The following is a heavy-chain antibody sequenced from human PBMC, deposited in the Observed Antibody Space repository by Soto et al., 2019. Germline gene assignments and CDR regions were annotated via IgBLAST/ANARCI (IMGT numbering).Heavy chain of an antibody. J-gene: IGHJ4*02. CDR1: GYSISSGHY. V-gene: IGHV4-38-2*01. D-gene: IGHD4-4*01. Sequence: KTSETLSLTCAVSGYSISSGHYWGWIRQPPGKGLEWIGTIYHTESTYYNPSLKSRVTISLDTSKNQFSLKLNSVTAADTAVYYCAKGPYSNPFDYWGQGTLVTVSS. CDR3: AKGPYSNPFDY. CDR2: IYHTEST.